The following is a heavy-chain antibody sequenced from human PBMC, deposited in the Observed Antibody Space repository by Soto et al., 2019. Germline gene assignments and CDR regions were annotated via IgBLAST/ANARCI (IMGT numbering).Heavy chain of an antibody. CDR1: GGSISSYY. CDR2: IYYSGST. D-gene: IGHD3-3*01. CDR3: ARAGGHYDFWSGSGAFDI. V-gene: IGHV4-59*01. Sequence: SETLSLTCTVSGGSISSYYWSWIRQPPGKGLEWIGYIYYSGSTNYNPSLKSRVTISVDTSKNQFSLKLSSVTAADTAVYYCARAGGHYDFWSGSGAFDIWGQGTMVTVSS. J-gene: IGHJ3*02.